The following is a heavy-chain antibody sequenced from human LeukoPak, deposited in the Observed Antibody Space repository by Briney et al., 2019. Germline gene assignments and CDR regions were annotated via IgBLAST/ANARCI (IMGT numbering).Heavy chain of an antibody. J-gene: IGHJ4*02. CDR2: IYYSGNT. CDR1: GGSISSSSYY. CDR3: ARHVSTGSRSWYLDY. V-gene: IGHV4-39*01. Sequence: SETLSLTCTVSGGSISSSSYYWGWIRQPPGKGLEWIGSIYYSGNTYYNPSLKSRITISVDTSKNQFSLKMSSVNAADTAVYYCARHVSTGSRSWYLDYWGQGTLVTVSS. D-gene: IGHD6-13*01.